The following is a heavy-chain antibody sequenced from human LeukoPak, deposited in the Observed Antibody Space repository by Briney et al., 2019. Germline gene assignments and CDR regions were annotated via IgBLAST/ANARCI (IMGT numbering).Heavy chain of an antibody. V-gene: IGHV3-64*01. CDR1: GFTFSSYA. CDR3: ARAVGAMSFDI. D-gene: IGHD1-26*01. J-gene: IGHJ3*02. Sequence: GGSLRLSCAASGFTFSSYAMHWVRQAPGKGLEYVSAISSNGGSTYYANSVKGSFTISRDNSKNTLYLQMGSLRAEDMAVYYCARAVGAMSFDIWGQGTMVTVSS. CDR2: ISSNGGST.